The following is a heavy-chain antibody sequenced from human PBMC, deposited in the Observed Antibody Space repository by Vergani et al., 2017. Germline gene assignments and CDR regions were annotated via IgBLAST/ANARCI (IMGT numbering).Heavy chain of an antibody. CDR1: GGSFSGYY. V-gene: IGHV4-34*01. Sequence: QVQLQQWGAGLLKPSEPLSLTCAVYGGSFSGYYWSWIRQPPGKGLEWIGEINHSGSTNYNPSLKSRVTISVDTSKNQFSLKLSSVTAADTAVYYCARESPGYSSSWSGGMDVWGQGTTVTVSS. CDR3: ARESPGYSSSWSGGMDV. D-gene: IGHD6-13*01. CDR2: INHSGST. J-gene: IGHJ6*02.